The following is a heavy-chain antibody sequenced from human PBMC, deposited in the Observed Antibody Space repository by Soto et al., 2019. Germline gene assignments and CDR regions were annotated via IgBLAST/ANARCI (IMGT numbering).Heavy chain of an antibody. Sequence: SETLSLTCAVSSGSISSSNCWSWVRQPPGKGLEWIGEIYHSGSTNYNPSLKSRVTISVDKSKNQFSLKLSSVTAADTAVYYCARAGYDILTGPYYFDYWGQGTLVTVSS. CDR1: SGSISSSNC. V-gene: IGHV4-4*02. CDR3: ARAGYDILTGPYYFDY. D-gene: IGHD3-9*01. CDR2: IYHSGST. J-gene: IGHJ4*02.